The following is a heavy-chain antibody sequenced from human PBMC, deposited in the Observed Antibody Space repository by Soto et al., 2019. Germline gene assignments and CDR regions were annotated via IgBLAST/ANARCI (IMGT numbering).Heavy chain of an antibody. CDR3: ARGRPNMVAVAYYYYGMDV. CDR2: IIPIFGTA. Sequence: SVKVSCKASGGTFSSYAISWVRQAPGQGLEWMGGIIPIFGTANYAQKFQGRVTITADKSTSTAYMELSSLRSEDTAGYYCARGRPNMVAVAYYYYGMDVWGQGTTVTVAS. J-gene: IGHJ6*02. CDR1: GGTFSSYA. V-gene: IGHV1-69*06. D-gene: IGHD5-12*01.